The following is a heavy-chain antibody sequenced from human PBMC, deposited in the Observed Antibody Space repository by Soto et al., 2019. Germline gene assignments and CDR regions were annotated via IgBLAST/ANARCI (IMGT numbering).Heavy chain of an antibody. CDR2: ISYDGSNK. CDR1: GFTFSSYG. V-gene: IGHV3-30*18. J-gene: IGHJ4*02. Sequence: QVQLVESGGGVVQPGRSLRLSCAASGFTFSSYGMHWVRQAPGKGLEWVAVISYDGSNKYYADSVKGRFTISRDNSKNTLYLQMNSLRAEDTAVYYCAKARMVVAATRSVGYFDYWGQGTLVTVSS. D-gene: IGHD2-15*01. CDR3: AKARMVVAATRSVGYFDY.